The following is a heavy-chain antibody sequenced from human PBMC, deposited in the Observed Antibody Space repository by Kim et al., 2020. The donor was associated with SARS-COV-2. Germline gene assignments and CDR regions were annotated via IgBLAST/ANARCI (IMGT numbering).Heavy chain of an antibody. Sequence: GGSLRLSCVASGFNFGNYGMSWVRQVPGKGLEWVSHINRNGGATTYADAVRGRFTISRDNAKNTLFLQMNSLRTEDTAFDYCARLPHDAGARSDLWG. D-gene: IGHD2-8*02. CDR1: GFNFGNYG. CDR3: ARLPHDAGARSDL. CDR2: INRNGGAT. V-gene: IGHV3-20*04. J-gene: IGHJ4*01.